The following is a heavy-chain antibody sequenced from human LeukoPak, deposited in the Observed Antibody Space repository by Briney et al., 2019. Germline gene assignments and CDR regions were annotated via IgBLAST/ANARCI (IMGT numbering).Heavy chain of an antibody. V-gene: IGHV1-8*01. Sequence: ASVKVSCKASGYTFTSYDINWVRQATGQGLEWMGWMNPNSGNTSYAQKFQGRVTMTRNTSISTAYMELSSLRSEDTAVYYCARGVIAARPSYYYMDVWGKGTTVTVSS. D-gene: IGHD6-6*01. CDR1: GYTFTSYD. CDR3: ARGVIAARPSYYYMDV. J-gene: IGHJ6*03. CDR2: MNPNSGNT.